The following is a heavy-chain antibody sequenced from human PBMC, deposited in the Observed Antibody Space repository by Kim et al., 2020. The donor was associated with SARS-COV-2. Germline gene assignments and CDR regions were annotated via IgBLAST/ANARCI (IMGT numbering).Heavy chain of an antibody. V-gene: IGHV3-7*01. CDR2: IKQDGSEK. D-gene: IGHD6-13*01. CDR1: GFTFSSYW. Sequence: GGSLRLSCAASGFTFSSYWMSWVRQAPGKGLEWVANIKQDGSEKYYVDSVKGRFTISRDNAKNSLYLQMNSLRAEDTAVYYCARDPGRAAAGEIRDYWGQGTLVTVSS. J-gene: IGHJ4*02. CDR3: ARDPGRAAAGEIRDY.